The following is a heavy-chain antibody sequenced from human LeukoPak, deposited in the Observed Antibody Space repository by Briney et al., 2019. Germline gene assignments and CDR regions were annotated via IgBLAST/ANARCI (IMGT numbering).Heavy chain of an antibody. D-gene: IGHD3-22*01. V-gene: IGHV1-18*01. CDR1: GYTFTSYG. Sequence: GASVKVSCKASGYTFTSYGISWVRQAPGQGLEWMGWISAYNGNTNYAQKLQGRVTMTTDTSTSTAYMELRSLRSDDTAVYYCARSPPFSYDHAVVQTAFDFWGQGTMVTVSS. CDR2: ISAYNGNT. J-gene: IGHJ3*01. CDR3: ARSPPFSYDHAVVQTAFDF.